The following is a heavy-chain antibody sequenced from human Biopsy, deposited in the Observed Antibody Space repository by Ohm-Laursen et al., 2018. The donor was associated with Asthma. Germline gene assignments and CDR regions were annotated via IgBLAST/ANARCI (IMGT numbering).Heavy chain of an antibody. J-gene: IGHJ6*02. D-gene: IGHD3-10*01. CDR1: GYTFNSAG. Sequence: ASVKVSCKASGYTFNSAGITWVRQAPGQGLEWMGWISVYNGNTKVAQKLQDRVTMITDTSTSAACMELRSLRSDDTAVYFCARAVDYSHYYGIDVWGQGTTVTVS. CDR2: ISVYNGNT. CDR3: ARAVDYSHYYGIDV. V-gene: IGHV1-18*01.